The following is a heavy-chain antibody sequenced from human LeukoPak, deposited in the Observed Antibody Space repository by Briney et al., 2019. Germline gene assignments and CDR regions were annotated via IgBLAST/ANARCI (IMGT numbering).Heavy chain of an antibody. CDR2: IYYSGST. CDR3: ARDAYGGSSPYFDY. CDR1: GGSISSYY. D-gene: IGHD4-23*01. J-gene: IGHJ4*02. V-gene: IGHV4-59*01. Sequence: SETLSLTCTVSGGSISSYYWSWIRQPPGKGLEWIGYIYYSGSTNYNLSLKSRVTISVDTSKNQFSLKLSSVTAADTAVYYCARDAYGGSSPYFDYWGQGTLVTVSS.